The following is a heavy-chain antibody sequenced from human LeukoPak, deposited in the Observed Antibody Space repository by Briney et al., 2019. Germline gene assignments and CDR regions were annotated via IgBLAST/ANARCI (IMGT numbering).Heavy chain of an antibody. V-gene: IGHV4-4*02. CDR1: GGSISSSNW. CDR2: IYHSGST. Sequence: SETLSLTRAVSGGSISSSNWWSWVRQPPGKGLEWIGEIYHSGSTNYNPSLKSRVTISVDKSKNQFSLKLTSVTATDTAVYYCAACSGGSCYGGYFDYWGQGTLVTVSS. CDR3: AACSGGSCYGGYFDY. J-gene: IGHJ4*02. D-gene: IGHD2-15*01.